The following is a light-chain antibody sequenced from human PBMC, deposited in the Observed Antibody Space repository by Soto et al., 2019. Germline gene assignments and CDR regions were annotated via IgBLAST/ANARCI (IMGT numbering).Light chain of an antibody. CDR1: QSVSNTY. CDR3: QQYGSSSGLLT. CDR2: DAS. J-gene: IGKJ3*01. V-gene: IGKV3-20*01. Sequence: EIVFTHSPGTLSLSPVERATLSCRASQSVSNTYLAWYQQKPGQAPRLLIYDASSRATGIPDRFSGGGSGTDFTLTISRLEPEDFAVYYCQQYGSSSGLLTFGPGTKVDIK.